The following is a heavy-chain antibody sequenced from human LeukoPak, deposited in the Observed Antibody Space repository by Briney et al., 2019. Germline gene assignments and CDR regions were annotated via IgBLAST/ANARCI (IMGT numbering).Heavy chain of an antibody. CDR1: GGTFSSYA. J-gene: IGHJ6*02. CDR3: ARVSLGSYGSQHYYYYGMDV. D-gene: IGHD1-26*01. Sequence: SVKVSCKASGGTFSSYAISWVRQAPGQGLEWMGGIIPIFGTANYAQKFQGRVTITADESTSTAYMELSSPRSEDTAVYYCARVSLGSYGSQHYYYYGMDVWGQGTTVTVSS. V-gene: IGHV1-69*13. CDR2: IIPIFGTA.